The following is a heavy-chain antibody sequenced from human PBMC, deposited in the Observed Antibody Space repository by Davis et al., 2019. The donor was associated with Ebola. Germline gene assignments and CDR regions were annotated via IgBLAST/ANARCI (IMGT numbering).Heavy chain of an antibody. CDR3: AKDRKWSIASWFRGVISLDD. Sequence: GEFLKISCAASGFTFSTYAMTWVRQAPGKGLEWVSLIGGDGGYTYYADSVKGRYTISRDNSKNTLYLQMNSLRAEDTAVYYCAKDRKWSIASWFRGVISLDDWGQGTLVTVSS. CDR1: GFTFSTYA. J-gene: IGHJ4*02. CDR2: IGGDGGYT. D-gene: IGHD3-10*01. V-gene: IGHV3-23*01.